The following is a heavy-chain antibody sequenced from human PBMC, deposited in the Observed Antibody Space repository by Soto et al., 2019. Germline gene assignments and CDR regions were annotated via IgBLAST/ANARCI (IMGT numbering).Heavy chain of an antibody. Sequence: SDTLSLTCAVSGDSVTSNVWWSWVRQPPGKGLEWIGEAYHNGLTDYNPSLKSRVTMSVDTSKNEFSLKLTSLTAADTAIYYCARDAAVPGESDRFDYWGQGTLVTVSS. J-gene: IGHJ4*02. CDR2: AYHNGLT. CDR1: GDSVTSNVW. V-gene: IGHV4-4*02. D-gene: IGHD6-19*01. CDR3: ARDAAVPGESDRFDY.